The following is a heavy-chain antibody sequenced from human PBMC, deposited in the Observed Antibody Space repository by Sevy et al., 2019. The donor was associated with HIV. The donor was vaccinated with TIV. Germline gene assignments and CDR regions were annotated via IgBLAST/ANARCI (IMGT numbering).Heavy chain of an antibody. V-gene: IGHV3-49*04. CDR3: TRGASITIFSPWDY. J-gene: IGHJ4*02. CDR2: IRRNAYGGTT. CDR1: GFMYGDYA. D-gene: IGHD3-3*01. Sequence: GGSLRLSCKGSGFMYGDYAINWVRQPPGKGLEWLGFIRRNAYGGTTQYAASVKGRFTISRDDSKSIAYLQMNSLKTEDTAVYYCTRGASITIFSPWDYWGQGTLVTVSS.